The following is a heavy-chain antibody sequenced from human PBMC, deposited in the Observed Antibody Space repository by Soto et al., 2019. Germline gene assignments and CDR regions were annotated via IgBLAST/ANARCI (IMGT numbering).Heavy chain of an antibody. J-gene: IGHJ4*02. V-gene: IGHV1-18*04. D-gene: IGHD4-17*01. CDR2: ISASNGNR. CDR3: TRGHGDFAGDFDY. CDR1: GYPFNKYS. Sequence: GQLVQSGAEVKWPGASVKVSCKASGYPFNKYSISWVRQAPGQGLEWMGWISASNGNRNYAQKFQGRVTLGTDTSTSTAYMELTNLRSDATAVHYCTRGHGDFAGDFDYWGQGTLVTVSS.